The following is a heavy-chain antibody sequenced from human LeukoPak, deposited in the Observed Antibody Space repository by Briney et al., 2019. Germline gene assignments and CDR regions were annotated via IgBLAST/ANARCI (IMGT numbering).Heavy chain of an antibody. CDR1: GYSFTSYW. J-gene: IGHJ4*02. Sequence: GESLKISCQGSGYSFTSYWIGWVRQMPGKGLEWMGIIYAGDSDTRYRPSFQGQVTISADKSISTAYLQWSSLKASDTAMYYCARPVCSGGSCYEIDYWGQGTLVTVSS. V-gene: IGHV5-51*01. CDR2: IYAGDSDT. D-gene: IGHD2-15*01. CDR3: ARPVCSGGSCYEIDY.